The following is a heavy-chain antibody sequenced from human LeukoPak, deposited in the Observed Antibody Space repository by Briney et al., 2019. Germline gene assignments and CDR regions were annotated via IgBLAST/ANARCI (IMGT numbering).Heavy chain of an antibody. CDR2: INHSGST. CDR1: DGSFSGYY. CDR3: ARSEGSAFDI. J-gene: IGHJ3*02. Sequence: SETLSLTCAVYDGSFSGYYCSWVRQPPGKGLEWIGEINHSGSTNYNPSLKSRVTISVDTSKNQFSLKLSSVTAADTAVYYCARSEGSAFDIWGQGTMVTVSS. V-gene: IGHV4-34*01. D-gene: IGHD3-10*01.